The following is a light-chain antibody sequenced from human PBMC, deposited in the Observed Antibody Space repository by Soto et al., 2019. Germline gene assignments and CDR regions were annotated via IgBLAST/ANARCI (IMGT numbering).Light chain of an antibody. Sequence: EIMMTQSPATLSVSPGARATLSCRASQSVSSNFAWYQQKPGQAPRLLIYGASTRATGIPARFSGSGSGTEFTLTISSLQSEDFAVYYCQQYNNWPRTFGQGTKVDIK. V-gene: IGKV3-15*01. CDR2: GAS. J-gene: IGKJ1*01. CDR1: QSVSSN. CDR3: QQYNNWPRT.